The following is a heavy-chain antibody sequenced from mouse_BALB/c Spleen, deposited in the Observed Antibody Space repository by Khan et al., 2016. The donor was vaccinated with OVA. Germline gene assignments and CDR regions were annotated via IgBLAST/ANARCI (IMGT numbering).Heavy chain of an antibody. CDR1: GFTFSNYW. CDR2: ILPGSNIT. V-gene: IGHV1-9*01. J-gene: IGHJ2*01. CDR3: SRDGSRGDY. Sequence: QVQLKESGAELMKPGASVKISCKATGFTFSNYWIEWIKQRPGHGLEWIGQILPGSNITNYNEKFKGKATFTAETSSNTAYMQLSSLTSEDSAVYYCSRDGSRGDYWGQGTTVTVSA. D-gene: IGHD1-1*01.